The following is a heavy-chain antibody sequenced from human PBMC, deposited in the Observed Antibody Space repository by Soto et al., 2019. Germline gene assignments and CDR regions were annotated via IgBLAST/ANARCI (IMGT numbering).Heavy chain of an antibody. Sequence: EVQLVESGGGLVKPGGSLRLSCAASGFTFSNAWMSWVRQAPGKGLEWVGRIKSKTDGGTTDYAAPVKGRFTISRDDSKNTLYLQMNSLKTEDTAVYYCTTDLIAADGPYYYYYMDVWGKGTTVTVSS. V-gene: IGHV3-15*01. CDR3: TTDLIAADGPYYYYYMDV. CDR1: GFTFSNAW. CDR2: IKSKTDGGTT. D-gene: IGHD6-6*01. J-gene: IGHJ6*03.